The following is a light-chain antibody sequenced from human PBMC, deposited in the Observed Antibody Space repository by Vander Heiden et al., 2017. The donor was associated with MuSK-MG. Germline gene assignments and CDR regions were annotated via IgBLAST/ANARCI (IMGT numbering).Light chain of an antibody. Sequence: NFMLTQPHSVSESPGKTVTISCTRSSGSIASNYVQWYQQRPGSAPTTVIYGDNQRPSGVPDRFSGSIDSSSNSASLTISGLKTEDEAYYHCQSDDNTIWVFGGGTKLTVL. V-gene: IGLV6-57*03. CDR1: SGSIASNY. CDR3: QSDDNTIWV. J-gene: IGLJ3*02. CDR2: GDN.